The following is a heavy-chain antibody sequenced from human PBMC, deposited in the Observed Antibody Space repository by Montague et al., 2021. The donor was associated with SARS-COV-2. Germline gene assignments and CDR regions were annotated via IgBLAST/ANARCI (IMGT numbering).Heavy chain of an antibody. CDR1: GGSISTYY. Sequence: SETLSLTCTVSGGSISTYYWSWIRQPPGKGLEWIGYIYYSRSTNYYPSLKSRVTISVDTSKNQLSLKLSSVTAADTAVYYCARGPVDDNCSGGSCYSRYYYGMDVWGQGTTVTVSS. CDR3: ARGPVDDNCSGGSCYSRYYYGMDV. V-gene: IGHV4-59*12. D-gene: IGHD2-15*01. J-gene: IGHJ6*02. CDR2: IYYSRST.